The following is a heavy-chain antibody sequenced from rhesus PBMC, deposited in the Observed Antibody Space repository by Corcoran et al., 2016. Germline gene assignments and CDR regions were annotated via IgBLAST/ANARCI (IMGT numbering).Heavy chain of an antibody. Sequence: QVQLQESGPGLVKPSETLSLTCAVSGGSFSSYRWSWIRQPPGKGLEWMGEINGNSGNTTHNPPLERTVNISKGAYKNRFSRELRAVTAADTAVYYCARDGRQLERHFDYWGQGVLVTVSS. D-gene: IGHD6-25*01. CDR2: INGNSGNT. V-gene: IGHV4-80*01. CDR1: GGSFSSYR. J-gene: IGHJ4*01. CDR3: ARDGRQLERHFDY.